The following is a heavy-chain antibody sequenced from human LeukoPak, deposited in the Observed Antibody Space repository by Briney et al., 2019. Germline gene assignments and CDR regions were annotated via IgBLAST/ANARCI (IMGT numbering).Heavy chain of an antibody. CDR1: GGSISSYY. V-gene: IGHV4-59*08. Sequence: SETLSLTCTVSGGSISSYYWSWIRQPPGKGLEWIGYIYYSGSTNYNPSLKSRGTISVDTSKNQSSLKLSSVTAADTAVYYCARGSGAGTYFQHWGQGTLVTVSS. CDR3: ARGSGAGTYFQH. J-gene: IGHJ1*01. CDR2: IYYSGST. D-gene: IGHD6-13*01.